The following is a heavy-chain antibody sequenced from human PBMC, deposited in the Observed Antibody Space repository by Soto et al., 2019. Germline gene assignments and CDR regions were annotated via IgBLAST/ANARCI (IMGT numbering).Heavy chain of an antibody. D-gene: IGHD2-2*01. V-gene: IGHV3-30-3*01. CDR1: GFTFSSYA. CDR2: ISYDGSNK. CDR3: ARVGVVVPADITYYYYGMDV. Sequence: GGSLRLSCAASGFTFSSYAMHWVRQAPGKGLEWVAVISYDGSNKYYADSVKGRFTISRDNSKNTLYLQMNSLRAEDTAVYYCARVGVVVPADITYYYYGMDVWGQGTTVTVSS. J-gene: IGHJ6*02.